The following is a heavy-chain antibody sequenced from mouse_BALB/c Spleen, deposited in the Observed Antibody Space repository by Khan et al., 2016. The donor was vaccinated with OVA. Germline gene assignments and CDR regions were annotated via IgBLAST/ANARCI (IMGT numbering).Heavy chain of an antibody. V-gene: IGHV8-8*01. Sequence: QVTLKESGPGILQPSQTLSLTCSFSGFSLSTSGMGVGWIRQPSGKGLEWLTHIWRDNVKRYNPALESRLTISKDTSSSQVFLKLAQIDSADTATYYGARMNGNSLFWFFDVWGAGTSVTVSS. D-gene: IGHD1-1*01. CDR3: ARMNGNSLFWFFDV. CDR2: IWRDNVK. J-gene: IGHJ1*01. CDR1: GFSLSTSGMG.